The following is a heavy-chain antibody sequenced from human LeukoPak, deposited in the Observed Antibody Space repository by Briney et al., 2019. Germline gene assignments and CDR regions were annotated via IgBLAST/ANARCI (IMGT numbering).Heavy chain of an antibody. J-gene: IGHJ4*02. V-gene: IGHV3-23*01. CDR3: AKRVPYTSSSVYFDY. Sequence: PGGSLRLSCAASGFTFSSYGMSWVRQAPGKGLEWVSSISDDGRNPFYADSVKGRFTISKHNSKNTMYLKMNNLRAEDTAIYYCAKRVPYTSSSVYFDYWGQGTLVTVSS. CDR1: GFTFSSYG. D-gene: IGHD6-6*01. CDR2: ISDDGRNP.